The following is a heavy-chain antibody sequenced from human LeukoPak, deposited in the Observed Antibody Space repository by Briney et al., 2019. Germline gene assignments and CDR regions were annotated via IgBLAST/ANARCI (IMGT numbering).Heavy chain of an antibody. CDR1: GGSISSGDYY. CDR3: ARVNPFDSTGFYFDY. V-gene: IGHV4-30-4*08. Sequence: PSETLSLTCTVSGGSISSGDYYWSWIRQPPGKGLEWIGYIYYSGSTYHNPSLKSRVTISVDTSKNQFSLKLSSVTAADTAVYFCARVNPFDSTGFYFDYWGQGIVVTVSS. J-gene: IGHJ4*02. D-gene: IGHD3-9*01. CDR2: IYYSGST.